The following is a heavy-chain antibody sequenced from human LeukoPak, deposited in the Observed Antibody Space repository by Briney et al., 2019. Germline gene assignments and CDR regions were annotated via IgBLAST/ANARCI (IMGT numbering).Heavy chain of an antibody. D-gene: IGHD1-14*01. CDR2: ISHIGST. J-gene: IGHJ3*02. CDR1: GGSMSSYY. Sequence: SETLSLTCIVSGGSMSSYYWRWIRQPPGKGLEWIGYISHIGSTNYNPSLKSRVTISVDTSKNQFSLKLTSVTAADTAVYYCARDRISINALDMWGQGTMVTVSS. CDR3: ARDRISINALDM. V-gene: IGHV4-59*01.